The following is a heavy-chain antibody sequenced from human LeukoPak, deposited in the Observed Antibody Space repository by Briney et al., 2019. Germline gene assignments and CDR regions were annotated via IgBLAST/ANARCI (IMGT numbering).Heavy chain of an antibody. V-gene: IGHV3-30*02. CDR3: AKLFGVSS. Sequence: PGGSLRLSCATSGFTFSNYWMSWVRRAPGKGLEWVAFIRYDGSNKYYADSVKGRFTISRDNSKNTLYLQMNSLRAEDTAVYYCAKLFGVSSWGQGTLVTVSS. D-gene: IGHD3-3*01. J-gene: IGHJ4*02. CDR2: IRYDGSNK. CDR1: GFTFSNYW.